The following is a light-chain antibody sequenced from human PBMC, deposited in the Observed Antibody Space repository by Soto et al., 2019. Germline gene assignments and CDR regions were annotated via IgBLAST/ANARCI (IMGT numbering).Light chain of an antibody. CDR2: TNN. J-gene: IGLJ1*01. V-gene: IGLV1-44*01. CDR3: AAWDDSLNGHV. CDR1: SSNIGGNT. Sequence: QLVLTQPPSASGTPGQRVTISCSGSSSNIGGNTVSWYQQFPGTAPKLLIYTNNQRPSGVPDRFSGSKSDTSASLAISALQSEDEAHYYCAAWDDSLNGHVFGTGTKLTVI.